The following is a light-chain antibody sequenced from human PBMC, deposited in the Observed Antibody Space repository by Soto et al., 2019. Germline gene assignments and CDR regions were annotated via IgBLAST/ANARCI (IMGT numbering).Light chain of an antibody. Sequence: IVLTQSPGTLSLSPGERATLSCWASQSVSSNYLAWYQQKPGQAPRLLIYGASSRATGISARFSGSGSGTDFNLTISRLEPEDFAVYYCQHYGSSPRGTFGQGTKVEI. CDR3: QHYGSSPRGT. CDR1: QSVSSNY. V-gene: IGKV3-20*01. CDR2: GAS. J-gene: IGKJ1*01.